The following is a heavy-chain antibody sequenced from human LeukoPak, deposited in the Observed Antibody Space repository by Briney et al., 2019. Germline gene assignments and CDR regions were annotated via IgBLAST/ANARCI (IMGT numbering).Heavy chain of an antibody. Sequence: GGSLRLSCAASGFTFSSYGMHWVRQAPGKGLEWVAFIRYGGSNKYYADSVKGRFTISRDNSKNTLHLQMNSLRAEDTAVYYCAKDSSPHYYYDSSGQHFDYWGQGTLVTVSS. J-gene: IGHJ4*02. CDR2: IRYGGSNK. D-gene: IGHD3-22*01. CDR1: GFTFSSYG. V-gene: IGHV3-30*02. CDR3: AKDSSPHYYYDSSGQHFDY.